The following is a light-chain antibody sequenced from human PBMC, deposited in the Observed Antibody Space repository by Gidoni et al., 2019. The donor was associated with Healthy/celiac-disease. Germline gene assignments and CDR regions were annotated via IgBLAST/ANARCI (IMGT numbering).Light chain of an antibody. J-gene: IGKJ2*01. CDR3: QQYYSTPPA. Sequence: DIVMTQSPDSLAVSLGERATIHCKTSQSVLYNSNNKNYVAWYQQKPGQPPKLLIYWASTREAGVPDRFSGSGSGTDFTLTISSLQAEDVAVYYCQQYYSTPPAFGQGTKLEIK. CDR2: WAS. V-gene: IGKV4-1*01. CDR1: QSVLYNSNNKNY.